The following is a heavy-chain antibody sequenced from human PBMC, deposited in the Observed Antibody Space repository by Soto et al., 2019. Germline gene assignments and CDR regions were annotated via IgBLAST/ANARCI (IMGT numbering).Heavy chain of an antibody. Sequence: PGESLKISCKGSGYSFTSYWIGWVRQMPGKGLEWMGIIYPGDSDTGYSPSFQGQVTISADKSISTAYLQWSSLKASDTAMYYCARLPFGAYYYYYYMDVWGKGTTVTVSS. CDR2: IYPGDSDT. CDR1: GYSFTSYW. CDR3: ARLPFGAYYYYYYMDV. J-gene: IGHJ6*03. V-gene: IGHV5-51*01. D-gene: IGHD3-16*01.